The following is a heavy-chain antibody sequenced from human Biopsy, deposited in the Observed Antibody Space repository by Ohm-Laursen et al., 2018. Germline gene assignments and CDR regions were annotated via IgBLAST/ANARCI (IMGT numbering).Heavy chain of an antibody. Sequence: ASVKVSCKASGFSFTGYYIHWVRQAPGQGLEWMGWISPKSGSTNYAQKFQGNITMTKNTSMSTAYMEMSRLRSDDTAVYYGALQSVAQMKNFDYWGQGTLVTVSS. J-gene: IGHJ4*02. V-gene: IGHV1-2*02. D-gene: IGHD6-19*01. CDR2: ISPKSGST. CDR3: ALQSVAQMKNFDY. CDR1: GFSFTGYY.